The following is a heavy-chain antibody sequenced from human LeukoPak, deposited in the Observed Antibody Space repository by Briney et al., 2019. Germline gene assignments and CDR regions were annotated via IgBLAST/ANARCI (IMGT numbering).Heavy chain of an antibody. Sequence: GGSLRLSCAASGFTFSSYWMSWVRQAPGKGLEWVAIISYDGGYHYYGDSVKGRFTISRDNSKNTLYLQMNSLRAEDTAVYYCAKNRGYNYGNDAFDIWGQGTVVTVSS. V-gene: IGHV3-30*18. D-gene: IGHD5-18*01. CDR3: AKNRGYNYGNDAFDI. J-gene: IGHJ3*02. CDR2: ISYDGGYH. CDR1: GFTFSSYW.